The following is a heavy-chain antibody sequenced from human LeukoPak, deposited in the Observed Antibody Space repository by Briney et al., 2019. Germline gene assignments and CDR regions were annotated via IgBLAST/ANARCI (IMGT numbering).Heavy chain of an antibody. Sequence: GRSLRLSCAASGFTFNIYSMHWDRQAPGKGLEWVAVISPDGSSENYADSVRGRFTISRDNAKNTLYLQINNLRAEDTAVYYCTRGRYYFEYWGQGTLVTVSS. D-gene: IGHD3-3*01. J-gene: IGHJ4*02. CDR1: GFTFNIYS. CDR2: ISPDGSSE. CDR3: TRGRYYFEY. V-gene: IGHV3-30*04.